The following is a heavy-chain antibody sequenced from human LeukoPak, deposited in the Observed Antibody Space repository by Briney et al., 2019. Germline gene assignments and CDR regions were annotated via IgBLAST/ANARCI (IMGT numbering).Heavy chain of an antibody. CDR3: AKDQIGWAPGYSGGPLDY. CDR2: ISHDGSNT. V-gene: IGHV3-30*18. CDR1: GFTFSLYG. Sequence: GGSLRLSCAASGFTFSLYGIHWVRQAPGKGLEWVAVISHDGSNTYFADSVKGRFAISSDTSKNTLYLQMNTLRAEDTAVYYCAKDQIGWAPGYSGGPLDYWGQGTLVTVSS. D-gene: IGHD6-19*01. J-gene: IGHJ4*02.